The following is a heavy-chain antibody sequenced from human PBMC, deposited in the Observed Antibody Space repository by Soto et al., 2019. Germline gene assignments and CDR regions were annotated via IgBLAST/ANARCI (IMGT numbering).Heavy chain of an antibody. D-gene: IGHD2-21*01. V-gene: IGHV1-8*01. CDR3: ERGECGGECLYDCGMDE. J-gene: IGHJ6*02. CDR1: GYTFTSYD. CDR2: MNPNSGNT. Sequence: ASVKVSCKASGYTFTSYDINWVRQATGQGLEWMGWMNPNSGNTGYAQKFQGRVTMTRNTSISTAYMELSSLRSEDTAVYYCERGECGGECLYDCGMDEWGQGTTVTVSS.